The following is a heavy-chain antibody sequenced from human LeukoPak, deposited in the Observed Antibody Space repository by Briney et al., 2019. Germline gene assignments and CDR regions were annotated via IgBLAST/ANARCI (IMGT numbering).Heavy chain of an antibody. CDR2: ISHDGRTK. Sequence: GGSLRLSCVVSGFNFDNFAMHWVRQPLGKGLEWVAVISHDGRTKYYADSMKGRFTISRDNAKNSLYLQMNSLKTEDTAVYYCTTAPLGYCNSNSCYFYFQHWGQGTLVTVSS. CDR1: GFNFDNFA. V-gene: IGHV3-30*04. CDR3: TTAPLGYCNSNSCYFYFQH. D-gene: IGHD2-2*01. J-gene: IGHJ1*01.